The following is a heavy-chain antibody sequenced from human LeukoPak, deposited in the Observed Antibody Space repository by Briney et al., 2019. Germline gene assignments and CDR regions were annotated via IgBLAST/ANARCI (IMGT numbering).Heavy chain of an antibody. CDR2: FDPENGEI. J-gene: IGHJ4*02. D-gene: IGHD3-10*01. Sequence: ASVKVACTVSGYTFSELFMYWVRLAPGRGLEWVGTFDPENGEIIYAQRFQGRVTMTEDTSTETAYMELSSLTSEDTAVYYCATDGSGTYSLDCWGQGTLLTVTS. CDR1: GYTFSELF. CDR3: ATDGSGTYSLDC. V-gene: IGHV1-24*01.